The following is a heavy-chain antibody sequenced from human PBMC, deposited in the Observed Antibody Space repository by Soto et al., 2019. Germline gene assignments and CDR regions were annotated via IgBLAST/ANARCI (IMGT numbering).Heavy chain of an antibody. Sequence: GGSLRLSCAASVFTFSSYAMSWVRQAPGKGLEWVSAISGSGGSTYYADSVKGRFTISRDNSKNTLYLQMNSLRAEDTAVYYCAGELSNSWGYDYYRIDVWGLGTTVTVSS. CDR1: VFTFSSYA. CDR2: ISGSGGST. CDR3: AGELSNSWGYDYYRIDV. D-gene: IGHD6-13*01. V-gene: IGHV3-23*01. J-gene: IGHJ6*02.